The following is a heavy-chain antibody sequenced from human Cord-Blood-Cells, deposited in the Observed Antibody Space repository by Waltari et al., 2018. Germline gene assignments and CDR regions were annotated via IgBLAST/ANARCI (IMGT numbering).Heavy chain of an antibody. CDR1: GGSISSSSYY. Sequence: QLQLQESGPGLVKPSETLSLTCTVSGGSISSSSYYWGWIRQPPGKGLEWIGSIYYSGSNYYNPSLKSRVTISVDTSKNQFSLKLSSVTAADTAVYYCARESSYYDILTPKYFQHWGQGTLVTVSS. D-gene: IGHD3-9*01. J-gene: IGHJ1*01. CDR3: ARESSYYDILTPKYFQH. CDR2: IYYSGSN. V-gene: IGHV4-39*02.